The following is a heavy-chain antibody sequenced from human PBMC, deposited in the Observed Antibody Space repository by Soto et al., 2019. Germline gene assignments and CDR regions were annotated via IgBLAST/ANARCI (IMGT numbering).Heavy chain of an antibody. CDR1: GYTFTSYY. CDR3: ARDYQYYDSSGYPLYYYGMDV. D-gene: IGHD3-22*01. Sequence: ASVKVSCKASGYTFTSYYMHWVRQAPGQGLEWMGIINPSGGSTSYAQKFQGRVTMTRDTSTSTVYMELSSLRSEDTAVYYCARDYQYYDSSGYPLYYYGMDVWGQGTTVTVPS. J-gene: IGHJ6*02. CDR2: INPSGGST. V-gene: IGHV1-46*01.